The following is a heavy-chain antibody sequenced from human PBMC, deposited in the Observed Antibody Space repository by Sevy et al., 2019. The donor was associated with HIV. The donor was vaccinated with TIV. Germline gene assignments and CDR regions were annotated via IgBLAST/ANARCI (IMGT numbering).Heavy chain of an antibody. D-gene: IGHD7-27*01. J-gene: IGHJ5*01. V-gene: IGHV3-30-3*01. CDR1: GFTFSTYS. CDR3: ARDQLGSIDS. Sequence: GGSLRLSCAVSGFTFSTYSMHWVRQAPGKGLECVAIVSADGSEINYEDSVKGEFTISRDNSRNTLYLQMNSLRNEDTALYYCARDQLGSIDSWGQGTLVTVSS. CDR2: VSADGSEI.